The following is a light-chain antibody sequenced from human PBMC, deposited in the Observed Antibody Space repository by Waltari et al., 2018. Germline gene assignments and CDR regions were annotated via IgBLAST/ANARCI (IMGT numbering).Light chain of an antibody. CDR1: TRDVVGYNY. V-gene: IGLV2-14*01. J-gene: IGLJ2*01. Sequence: QSALTQPASVAGSPGQSITTSCPGTTRDVVGYNYVSWYQQFPGKAHKLLIYEVINRPSGISNRFSGSKSGNTASLAISGLQAEDEADYYCSSYTSSSTLVFGGGTKLTVL. CDR2: EVI. CDR3: SSYTSSSTLV.